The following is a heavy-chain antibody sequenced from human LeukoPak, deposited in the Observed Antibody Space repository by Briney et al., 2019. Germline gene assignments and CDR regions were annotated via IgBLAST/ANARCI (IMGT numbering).Heavy chain of an antibody. Sequence: PGGSLRLSCAASGFTFSSYSMNWVRQAPGKGLEGVSSISSSSSYIYYADSVKGRFTISRDNAKNSLYLQMNSLRAEDTAVYYCARVWATMVRGVAGSRGAFGIWGQGTMVTVSS. J-gene: IGHJ3*02. CDR3: ARVWATMVRGVAGSRGAFGI. CDR2: ISSSSSYI. CDR1: GFTFSSYS. D-gene: IGHD3-10*01. V-gene: IGHV3-21*01.